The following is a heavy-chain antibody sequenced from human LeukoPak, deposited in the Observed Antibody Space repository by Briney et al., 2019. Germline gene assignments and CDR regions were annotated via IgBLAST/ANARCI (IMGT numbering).Heavy chain of an antibody. CDR1: GGSISSGSYY. D-gene: IGHD5-12*01. CDR3: ARTHYDSGVHRFDY. CDR2: IYTSGST. J-gene: IGHJ4*02. Sequence: SETLSLTCTVSGGSISSGSYYWSWIRQPAGKGLEWIGRIYTSGSTNYNPSLKSRVTISVDTSKNQFSLKLSSVTAADTAVYYCARTHYDSGVHRFDYWGQGTLVTVSS. V-gene: IGHV4-61*02.